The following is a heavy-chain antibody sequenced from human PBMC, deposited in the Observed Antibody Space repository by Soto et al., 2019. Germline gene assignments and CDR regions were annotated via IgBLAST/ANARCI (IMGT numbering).Heavy chain of an antibody. CDR3: ALDASYYSLWSGYYPSRNGMDV. J-gene: IGHJ6*02. CDR1: GFTFSSFG. CDR2: IWYDGSKK. V-gene: IGHV3-33*01. Sequence: QVQVVESGGGVVQPGRSLRLSCAASGFTFSSFGMHWVRQAPGKGLEWVSLIWYDGSKKSYGDSVKGRFTISRDNSRNTVYVQLNSLRADDTAVYYCALDASYYSLWSGYYPSRNGMDVWGQGTTVTVSS. D-gene: IGHD3-3*01.